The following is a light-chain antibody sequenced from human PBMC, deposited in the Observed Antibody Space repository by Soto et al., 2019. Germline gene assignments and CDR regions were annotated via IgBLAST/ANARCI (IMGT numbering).Light chain of an antibody. V-gene: IGKV3-20*01. Sequence: ENVLKLAPGTLSLYQGERATPSCRASQSVSSYYLAWYQQKPGQAPRLLIYAASNKATGIPDRFSGSGSGTDFTLTISRLEPEDFAVYYCQQYGSSGTFGQGTKVDIK. CDR1: QSVSSYY. J-gene: IGKJ1*01. CDR2: AAS. CDR3: QQYGSSGT.